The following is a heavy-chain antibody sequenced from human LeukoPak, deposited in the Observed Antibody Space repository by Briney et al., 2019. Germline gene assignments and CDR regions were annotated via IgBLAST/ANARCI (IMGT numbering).Heavy chain of an antibody. J-gene: IGHJ4*02. Sequence: GESLKVSCKGCGYSFTTYWFAWVRQMHGKGLEWMGIIYPGDSDTRYSPSFQGQVSISADKSISTAYLQWRSLKASDTAMYYCARDSSGYSLFDYWGQGTQVTVSS. CDR1: GYSFTTYW. CDR2: IYPGDSDT. CDR3: ARDSSGYSLFDY. D-gene: IGHD3-22*01. V-gene: IGHV5-51*01.